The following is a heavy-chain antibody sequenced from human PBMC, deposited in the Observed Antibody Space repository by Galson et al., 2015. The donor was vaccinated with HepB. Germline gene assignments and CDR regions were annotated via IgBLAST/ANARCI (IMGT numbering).Heavy chain of an antibody. J-gene: IGHJ3*02. Sequence: PALVKPTQTLTLTCTFSGFSLSTSGVGVGWIRQPPGKALEWLALIYWDDDKRYSPSLKSRLTITKDTSKNQVVLTMTSMDPVDTATYYCAHTTYYYDSSGYPRDAFDIWGQGTMVTVSS. CDR3: AHTTYYYDSSGYPRDAFDI. D-gene: IGHD3-22*01. V-gene: IGHV2-5*02. CDR2: IYWDDDK. CDR1: GFSLSTSGVG.